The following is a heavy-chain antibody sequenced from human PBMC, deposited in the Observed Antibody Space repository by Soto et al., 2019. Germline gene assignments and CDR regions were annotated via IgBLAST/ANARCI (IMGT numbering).Heavy chain of an antibody. CDR3: TRENIENSDGLYGAFDI. V-gene: IGHV1-2*02. J-gene: IGHJ3*02. CDR1: GYTFSANY. CDR2: MNPKSGGT. Sequence: ASVKVSCKASGYTFSANYTHWVRQAPAQGLEWMGWMNPKSGGTYFAQKFQGSVTLTTDTSISTAYMEVNRLRSDDTAVYYCTRENIENSDGLYGAFDIWGQGTTVTVSS. D-gene: IGHD2-15*01.